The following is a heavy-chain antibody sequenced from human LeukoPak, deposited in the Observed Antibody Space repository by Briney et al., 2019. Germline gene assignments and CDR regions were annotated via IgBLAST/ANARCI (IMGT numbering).Heavy chain of an antibody. D-gene: IGHD6-13*01. J-gene: IGHJ5*02. V-gene: IGHV1-18*01. Sequence: GASVKVSCKASGYTFTSYGISWVRQAPGQGLEWMGWISAYNGNTNYAQKLQGRVTMTTDTSTSTAYMELRSLRSDDTAVYYCARGPGIAAAGTDFAWFDPWGQGTLVTVSS. CDR3: ARGPGIAAAGTDFAWFDP. CDR2: ISAYNGNT. CDR1: GYTFTSYG.